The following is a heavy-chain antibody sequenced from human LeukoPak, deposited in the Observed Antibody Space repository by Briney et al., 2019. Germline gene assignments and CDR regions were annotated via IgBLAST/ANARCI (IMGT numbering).Heavy chain of an antibody. J-gene: IGHJ3*02. V-gene: IGHV4-31*03. CDR3: ARDVGWELLDDAFDI. CDR2: IYYSGST. D-gene: IGHD1-26*01. CDR1: GGSISSGGYY. Sequence: SETLSLTCTVSGGSISSGGYYWSWIRQHPGKGLEWIGYIYYSGSTYYNPSLKSRVTISVDTSKNQFSLKLSSVTAADTAVYYCARDVGWELLDDAFDIWGQGTMVTVSS.